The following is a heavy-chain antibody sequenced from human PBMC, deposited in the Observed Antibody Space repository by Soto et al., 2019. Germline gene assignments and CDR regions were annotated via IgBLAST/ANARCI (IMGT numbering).Heavy chain of an antibody. J-gene: IGHJ5*02. CDR3: ATSALRYYDSSGYSRNWFDP. Sequence: QVQLVQSGAEVKKPGSSVKVSCKASGGTFSSYAISWVRQAPGQGLEWMGGIIPIFGTANYAQKFQGRVTITADDSTSTAYMELSSLRSEDTAVYYCATSALRYYDSSGYSRNWFDPWGQGTLVTVSS. V-gene: IGHV1-69*01. CDR1: GGTFSSYA. CDR2: IIPIFGTA. D-gene: IGHD3-22*01.